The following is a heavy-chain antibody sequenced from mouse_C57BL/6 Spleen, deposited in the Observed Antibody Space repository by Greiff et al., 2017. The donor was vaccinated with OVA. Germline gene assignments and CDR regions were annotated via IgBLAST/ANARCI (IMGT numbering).Heavy chain of an antibody. J-gene: IGHJ2*01. V-gene: IGHV6-3*01. CDR3: TFYDGYYGY. CDR2: IRLKSDNYAT. D-gene: IGHD2-3*01. CDR1: GFTFSNYW. Sequence: EVQGVESGGGLVQPGGSMKLSCVASGFTFSNYWMNWVRQSPEKGLEWVAQIRLKSDNYATHYAESVKGRFTISRDDSKSSVYLQMNNLRAEDTGIYYCTFYDGYYGYWGQGTTLTVSS.